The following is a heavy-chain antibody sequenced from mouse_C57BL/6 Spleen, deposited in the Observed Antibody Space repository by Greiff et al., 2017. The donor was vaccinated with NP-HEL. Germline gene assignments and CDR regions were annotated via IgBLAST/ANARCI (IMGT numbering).Heavy chain of an antibody. CDR3: ARFYYRRFGY. V-gene: IGHV1-15*01. CDR2: IDPETGGT. Sequence: QVQLQQSGAELVRPGASVTLSCKASGYTFTDYEMHWVKQTPVHGLEWIGAIDPETGGTAYNQKFKGKAILTADKSSSTAYMELRSLTSEDSAVYYCARFYYRRFGYWGQGTTLTVSS. CDR1: GYTFTDYE. J-gene: IGHJ2*01. D-gene: IGHD2-1*01.